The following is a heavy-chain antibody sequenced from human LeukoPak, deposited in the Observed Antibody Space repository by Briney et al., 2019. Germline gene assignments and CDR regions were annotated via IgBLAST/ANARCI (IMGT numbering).Heavy chain of an antibody. V-gene: IGHV1-24*01. CDR3: ARGATYYYDSSGYP. D-gene: IGHD3-22*01. CDR1: GYTLTELS. Sequence: GASVKVSCKVSGYTLTELSMHWVRQAPGKGLEWMGGFDPEVGETIYAQKLQGRVTITADKSTSTAYMELSSLRSEDTAVYYCARGATYYYDSSGYPWGQGTLVTVSS. CDR2: FDPEVGET. J-gene: IGHJ4*02.